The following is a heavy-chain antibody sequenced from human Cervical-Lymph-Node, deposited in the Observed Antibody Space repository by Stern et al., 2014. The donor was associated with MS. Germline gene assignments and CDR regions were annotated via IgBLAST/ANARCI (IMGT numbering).Heavy chain of an antibody. CDR1: GFTFSGSA. Sequence: EMQLVESGGGLVQPGGSLKLSCAASGFTFSGSAMHWVRQASGKGLEWVGRIRSKANSYATTYAASVKGRFTISRDDSKNTAYLQMNSLKTEDTAVYYCTRPVADYDYWGQGTLVTVSS. CDR2: IRSKANSYAT. CDR3: TRPVADYDY. D-gene: IGHD6-19*01. J-gene: IGHJ4*02. V-gene: IGHV3-73*01.